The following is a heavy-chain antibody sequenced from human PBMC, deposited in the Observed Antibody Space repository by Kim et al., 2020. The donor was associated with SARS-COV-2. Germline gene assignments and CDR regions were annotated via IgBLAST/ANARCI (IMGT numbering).Heavy chain of an antibody. J-gene: IGHJ4*02. V-gene: IGHV3-23*01. CDR2: IVQSGAAT. Sequence: GGSLRLSCAASGFTFSSYSMNWVRQAPGKGLEWVAAIVQSGAATYYADSVRGRFTISRDNPKNMLYLEMNGLRVEDTAVYYCAKDLRRDGKWGVDYWGQG. CDR3: AKDLRRDGKWGVDY. CDR1: GFTFSSYS. D-gene: IGHD1-26*01.